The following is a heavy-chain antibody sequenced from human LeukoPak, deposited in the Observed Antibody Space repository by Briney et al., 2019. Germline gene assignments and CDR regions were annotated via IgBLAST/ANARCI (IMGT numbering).Heavy chain of an antibody. J-gene: IGHJ4*02. CDR1: GFTFSTYS. V-gene: IGHV3-48*02. CDR2: IRSSSSTI. D-gene: IGHD1-26*01. Sequence: GGSLRLSCAAYGFTFSTYSMNWVPRAPGKGREGLLYIRSSSSTIFYADSVKGRFTISRDNAKDSLYLKMNSLRDEDTAVYYWARGGAVGPNPYYSDYWGQGTLVTVSS. CDR3: ARGGAVGPNPYYSDY.